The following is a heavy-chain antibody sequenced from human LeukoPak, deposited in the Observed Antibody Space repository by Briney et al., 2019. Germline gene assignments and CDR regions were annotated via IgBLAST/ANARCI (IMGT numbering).Heavy chain of an antibody. J-gene: IGHJ4*02. CDR3: ARVQRLAAIDY. V-gene: IGHV3-30*04. D-gene: IGHD6-6*01. CDR1: GFTFSSYA. Sequence: GGSLRLSCAASGFTFSSYAMHWVRQAPGKGLEWVAVTSYDGSNKYYADSVKGRFTISRDNSKNTLYLQMNSLRAEDTAVYYCARVQRLAAIDYWGQGTLVTVSS. CDR2: TSYDGSNK.